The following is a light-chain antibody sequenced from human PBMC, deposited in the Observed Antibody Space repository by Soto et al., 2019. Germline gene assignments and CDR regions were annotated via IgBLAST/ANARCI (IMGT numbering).Light chain of an antibody. V-gene: IGKV1-5*01. CDR2: DAS. J-gene: IGKJ1*01. Sequence: DIQMTQSPSTLSASVGDRVTITCRASQNIGSWLAWYQQISGRAPNLLIYDASSLQSGVPSRLSGSGSGTEFTLTISSLQPDDFATYYCQQYNTYSWTFGQGTKVDIK. CDR3: QQYNTYSWT. CDR1: QNIGSW.